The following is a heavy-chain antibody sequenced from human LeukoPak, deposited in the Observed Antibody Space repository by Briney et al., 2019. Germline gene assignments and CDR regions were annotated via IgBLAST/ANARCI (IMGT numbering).Heavy chain of an antibody. CDR3: AREPVVDFYYYYYMDV. J-gene: IGHJ6*03. Sequence: GALRLSCAAPGFTSFDYSMSSGPDTPRERLWWGSGINWNGDGTGYADSVKGRFTISRDNAKNSLYLQMNILRAEDTALYYCAREPVVDFYYYYYMDVWGKGTTVTVSS. D-gene: IGHD2-15*01. V-gene: IGHV3-20*04. CDR1: GFTSFDYS. CDR2: INWNGDGT.